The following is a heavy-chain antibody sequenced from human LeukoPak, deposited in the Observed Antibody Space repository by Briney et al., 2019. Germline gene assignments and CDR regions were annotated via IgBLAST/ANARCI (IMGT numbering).Heavy chain of an antibody. CDR2: IYYSGST. D-gene: IGHD6-19*01. V-gene: IGHV4-39*01. CDR1: GGSISSSSYY. Sequence: SETLSLTCTVSGGSISSSSYYWGWIRQPPGKGLEWIGSIYYSGSTYYNPSLKSRVTISVDTSKNQFSLKLSSVTAADTAVYYWARHLRGLAVLGLPYYYYYMDVWGKGTTVTVPS. CDR3: ARHLRGLAVLGLPYYYYYMDV. J-gene: IGHJ6*03.